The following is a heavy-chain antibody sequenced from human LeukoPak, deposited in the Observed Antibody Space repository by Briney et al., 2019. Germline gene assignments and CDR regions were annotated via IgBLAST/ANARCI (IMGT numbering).Heavy chain of an antibody. Sequence: ASVKVSCKASGYTFTNYYMHWVRQAPGQGLEWVGIINPRGGSKTYAQKFQGRVTMIRDTSTSTVYMELSSLRSEDTAVYYCAREDGDYTFSFDYWGQGTLVTVSS. J-gene: IGHJ4*02. CDR1: GYTFTNYY. CDR3: AREDGDYTFSFDY. D-gene: IGHD4-17*01. V-gene: IGHV1-46*01. CDR2: INPRGGSK.